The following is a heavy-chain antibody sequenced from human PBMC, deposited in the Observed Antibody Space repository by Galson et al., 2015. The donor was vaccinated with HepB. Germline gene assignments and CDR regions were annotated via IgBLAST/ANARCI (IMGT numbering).Heavy chain of an antibody. CDR2: ISSSGSTI. D-gene: IGHD2-2*02. Sequence: SLRLSCAASGFTFSDYYMSWIRQAPGKGLEWVSYISSSGSTIYYADSVKGRFTISRDNAKNSLYLQMNSLRAEDTAVYYCAKDIEMGVVPAAISFDYWGQGTLVTVSS. J-gene: IGHJ4*02. CDR3: AKDIEMGVVPAAISFDY. CDR1: GFTFSDYY. V-gene: IGHV3-11*01.